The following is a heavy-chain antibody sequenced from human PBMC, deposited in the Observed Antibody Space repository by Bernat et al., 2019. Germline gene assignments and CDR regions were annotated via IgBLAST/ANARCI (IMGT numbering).Heavy chain of an antibody. V-gene: IGHV3-23*01. CDR3: AKGRGYYDILTGYYTPQWYFDY. Sequence: EVQLLESGGGLVQPGGSLRLSCAASGFPFSSYAMSWVRQAPGKGLEWVSAISGSGGSTYYADSVKGRFTISRDNSKNTLYLQMNSLRAEDTAVYYCAKGRGYYDILTGYYTPQWYFDYWGQGTLVTVSS. D-gene: IGHD3-9*01. CDR1: GFPFSSYA. CDR2: ISGSGGST. J-gene: IGHJ4*02.